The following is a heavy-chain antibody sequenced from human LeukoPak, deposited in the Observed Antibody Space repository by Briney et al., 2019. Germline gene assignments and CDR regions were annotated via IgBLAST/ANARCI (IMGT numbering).Heavy chain of an antibody. CDR2: IYYNGIT. D-gene: IGHD3-22*01. CDR3: ARGHYYDNSGYPDALDI. CDR1: GGSISPYY. J-gene: IGHJ3*02. V-gene: IGHV4-59*01. Sequence: SETLSLTCTVSGGSISPYYWSWIRQPPGKGLEWIGYIYYNGITSYKPSLKGRVTISVDTSKKQFALKLSSVTDADTAVYYCARGHYYDNSGYPDALDIWGQGTMVTVSS.